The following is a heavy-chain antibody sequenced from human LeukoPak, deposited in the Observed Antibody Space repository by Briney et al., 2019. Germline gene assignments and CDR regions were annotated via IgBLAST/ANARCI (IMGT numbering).Heavy chain of an antibody. CDR1: GGSISSYY. D-gene: IGHD6-19*01. CDR3: ARDKLAVAGTYWFDP. J-gene: IGHJ5*02. CDR2: IYYSGST. Sequence: SETLSLTCTVSGGSISSYYWSWIRQPPGKGLEWIGYIYYSGSTNYNPSLKSRVTISVDTSKNQFSLKLSAVTAADTAVYYCARDKLAVAGTYWFDPWGQGTLVTVSS. V-gene: IGHV4-59*12.